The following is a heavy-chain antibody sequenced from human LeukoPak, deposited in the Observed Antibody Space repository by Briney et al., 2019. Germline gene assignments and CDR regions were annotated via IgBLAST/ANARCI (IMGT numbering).Heavy chain of an antibody. CDR2: ISSSSSYI. CDR3: AKGYRRNWFDP. CDR1: GFTFSSYS. Sequence: GGSLRLSCAASGFTFSSYSMNWVRQAPGKGLEWVSSISSSSSYIYYADSVKGRFTISRDNAKNSLYLQMNSLRAEDTAVYYCAKGYRRNWFDPWGQGTLVTVSS. D-gene: IGHD5-18*01. V-gene: IGHV3-21*01. J-gene: IGHJ5*02.